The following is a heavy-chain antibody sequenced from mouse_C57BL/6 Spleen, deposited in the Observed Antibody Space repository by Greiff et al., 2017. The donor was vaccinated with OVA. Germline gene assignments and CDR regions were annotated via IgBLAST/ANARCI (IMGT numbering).Heavy chain of an antibody. CDR3: ASHYYGSSPFDY. V-gene: IGHV2-2*01. Sequence: QVQLKESGPGLVQPSQSLSITCTVSGFSLTSYGVHWVRQSPGKGLEWLGVIWSGGSTDSNAAFISRLSISKDNSKSQVFFKMNSLQADDTAIYYCASHYYGSSPFDYWGQGTTLTVSS. D-gene: IGHD1-1*01. J-gene: IGHJ2*01. CDR1: GFSLTSYG. CDR2: IWSGGST.